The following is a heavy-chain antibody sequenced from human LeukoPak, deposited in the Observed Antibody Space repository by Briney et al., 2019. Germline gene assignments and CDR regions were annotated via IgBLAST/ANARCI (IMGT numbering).Heavy chain of an antibody. CDR1: GFTFSSYS. D-gene: IGHD6-13*01. V-gene: IGHV3-21*01. CDR3: ARGPFSFIAAHNGEEYYFDY. CDR2: ISSSSSNI. Sequence: GGSLRLSCAASGFTFSSYSMNWVRQAPGKGLEWVSSISSSSSNIYYADSVKGPFTISSDNAKNSRYLPMNSLRAADTAVYYCARGPFSFIAAHNGEEYYFDYWGQGTLVTVSS. J-gene: IGHJ4*02.